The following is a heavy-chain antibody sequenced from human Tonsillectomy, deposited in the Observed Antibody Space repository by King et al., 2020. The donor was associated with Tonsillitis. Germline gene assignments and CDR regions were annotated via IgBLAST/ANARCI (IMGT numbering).Heavy chain of an antibody. CDR2: ISDNGGST. Sequence: VQLVQSGGDLVQPGGSLRLSCAASGFTFSSYAMNWVRQAPGKGLEWVSGISDNGGSTYYADSVKGRFTISRDNSKNTLYMQMNSLRAEDTALYYCAKPPRYSSGWSDWYFDLWGRGTLVTVSS. CDR1: GFTFSSYA. D-gene: IGHD6-19*01. CDR3: AKPPRYSSGWSDWYFDL. V-gene: IGHV3-23*04. J-gene: IGHJ2*01.